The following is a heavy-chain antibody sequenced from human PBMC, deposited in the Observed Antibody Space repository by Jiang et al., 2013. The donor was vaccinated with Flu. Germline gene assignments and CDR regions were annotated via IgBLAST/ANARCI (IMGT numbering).Heavy chain of an antibody. V-gene: IGHV3-30*01. Sequence: VQLLESGGGVVQPGRSLRLSCAASGFTFSSYAMHWVRQAPGKGLEWVAVISYDGSNKYYADSVKGRFTISRDNSKNTLYLQMNSLRAEDTAVYYCARDTYYYDSSGYYKGIDYWGQGTLVTVSS. D-gene: IGHD3-22*01. CDR2: ISYDGSNK. CDR1: GFTFSSYA. J-gene: IGHJ4*02. CDR3: ARDTYYYDSSGYYKGIDY.